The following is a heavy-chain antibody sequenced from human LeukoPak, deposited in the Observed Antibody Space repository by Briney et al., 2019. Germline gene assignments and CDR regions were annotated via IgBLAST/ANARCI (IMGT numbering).Heavy chain of an antibody. CDR3: ARDSLKGDNYYYYMDV. V-gene: IGHV4-34*01. CDR2: INHSGST. CDR1: GGSFSGYY. Sequence: SETLSLTCAVYGGSFSGYYWSWIRQPPGKGLEWIGEINHSGSTNYNPSLKSRVTISVDTSKNQFSLKLRSVTAADTAVYYCARDSLKGDNYYYYMDVWGKGTTVTVSS. D-gene: IGHD2-21*01. J-gene: IGHJ6*03.